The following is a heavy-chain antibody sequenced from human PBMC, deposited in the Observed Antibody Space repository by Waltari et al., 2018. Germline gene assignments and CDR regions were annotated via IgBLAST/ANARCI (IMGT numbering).Heavy chain of an antibody. J-gene: IGHJ6*02. Sequence: QPGGSLRLSCSASGFTFSSYAMHWVRQVPGKGLEYVSAISSNGGSTYYADSVKGRFTISRDNSKNTLYLQMSSLRAEDTAVYYCVKGRGYYYYGMDVWGQGTTVTVSS. CDR3: VKGRGYYYYGMDV. V-gene: IGHV3-64D*06. CDR1: GFTFSSYA. CDR2: ISSNGGST.